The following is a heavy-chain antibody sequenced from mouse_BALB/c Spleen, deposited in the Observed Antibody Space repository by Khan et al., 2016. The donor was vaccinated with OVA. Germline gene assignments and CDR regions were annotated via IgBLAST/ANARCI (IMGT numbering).Heavy chain of an antibody. J-gene: IGHJ3*01. V-gene: IGHV1S135*01. D-gene: IGHD2-2*01. CDR1: GYSFTTYY. CDR2: IDPFSGDT. CDR3: TRHGYVAWFTY. Sequence: EVQLQESGPELMKPGASVKISCKASGYSFTTYYIHWVMQSHGKSLEWIGYIDPFSGDTTYNQKFKGKATLTVDISSSTAYIHLSNLTSEDSAVYFCTRHGYVAWFTYWGQGTLVTVSA.